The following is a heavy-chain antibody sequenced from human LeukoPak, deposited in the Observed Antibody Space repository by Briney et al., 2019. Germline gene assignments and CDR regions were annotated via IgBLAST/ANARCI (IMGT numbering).Heavy chain of an antibody. CDR3: ARDRSGGGYDY. Sequence: QPGRSLRLSCTGASGVTFSSYAMHWVRQAPGKGLEWVTIISNDGSIKYYADSVKGRFTISRDNSKNTLYLQMNSLRAEDTAVYYCARDRSGGGYDYWGEGTLVTVSS. D-gene: IGHD2-15*01. CDR1: GVTFSSYA. J-gene: IGHJ4*02. V-gene: IGHV3-30-3*01. CDR2: ISNDGSIK.